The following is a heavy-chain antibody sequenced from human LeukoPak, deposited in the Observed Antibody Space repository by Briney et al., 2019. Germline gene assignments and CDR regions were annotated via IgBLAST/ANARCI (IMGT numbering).Heavy chain of an antibody. J-gene: IGHJ3*02. Sequence: SETLSLTCTVSGGSISSYYWSWIRQPPGKGQEWIGYIYYSGSTNYNPSLKSRVTISVDTSKNQFSLKLSSVTAADTAVYYCARDLVRGVITPKDAFDIWGQGTMVTVSS. V-gene: IGHV4-59*12. CDR3: ARDLVRGVITPKDAFDI. D-gene: IGHD3-10*01. CDR2: IYYSGST. CDR1: GGSISSYY.